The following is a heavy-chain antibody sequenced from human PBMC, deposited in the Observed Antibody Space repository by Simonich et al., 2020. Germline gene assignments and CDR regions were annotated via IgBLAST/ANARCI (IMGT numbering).Heavy chain of an antibody. CDR3: ARPRITIFGVVKGAFDI. V-gene: IGHV1-2*02. D-gene: IGHD3-3*01. J-gene: IGHJ3*02. CDR2: SNPTSGGT. Sequence: QVQLVQSGAEVKKPGASVKVSCKASGYTFTGYYMHWVRQAPGQGLEWMGWSNPTSGGTNYAQKFQGRVTMTRDTSISTAYMELSRLRSDDTAVYYCARPRITIFGVVKGAFDIWGQGTMVTVSS. CDR1: GYTFTGYY.